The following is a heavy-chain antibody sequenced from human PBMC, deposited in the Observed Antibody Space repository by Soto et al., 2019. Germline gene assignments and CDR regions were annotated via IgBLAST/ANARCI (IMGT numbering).Heavy chain of an antibody. Sequence: PGESLKISCKGSGYSFAGYWISWVRQMPGKGLEWMGRIDPSDSYTNYSPSFQGHVTISADKSISTAYLQWSSLKASDTAMDYCERHPPIAKDYYYGMDVWGQGTTVTVSS. D-gene: IGHD6-13*01. J-gene: IGHJ6*02. CDR3: ERHPPIAKDYYYGMDV. CDR2: IDPSDSYT. V-gene: IGHV5-10-1*01. CDR1: GYSFAGYW.